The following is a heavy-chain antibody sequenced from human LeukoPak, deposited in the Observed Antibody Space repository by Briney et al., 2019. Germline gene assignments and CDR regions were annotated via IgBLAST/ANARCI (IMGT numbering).Heavy chain of an antibody. V-gene: IGHV3-74*01. Sequence: PGGSLRLSCAASGFTFSNYWMHWVRQAPGKGPVWVSRINTDGSITDYADSVKGRFTISRDNAKNALYLQMSSLRAEDTAVYYCAKDTRTVFGVASHYFDYWGQGTLVTVSS. J-gene: IGHJ4*02. CDR1: GFTFSNYW. CDR2: INTDGSIT. CDR3: AKDTRTVFGVASHYFDY. D-gene: IGHD3-3*01.